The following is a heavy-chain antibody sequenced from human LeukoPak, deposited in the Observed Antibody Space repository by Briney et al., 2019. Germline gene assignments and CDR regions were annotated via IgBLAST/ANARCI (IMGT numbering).Heavy chain of an antibody. J-gene: IGHJ4*02. CDR2: ITPCNGNT. CDR3: ARGISVVATGDY. D-gene: IGHD6-19*01. Sequence: ASVKVSCKASGYTFATYVINWVRQAPGQGLEWMGWITPCNGNTNYAQKLQGRVTMTTDTSTSTAYMELRSLRSDDTAVYYCARGISVVATGDYWGQGTLVTVSS. V-gene: IGHV1-18*01. CDR1: GYTFATYV.